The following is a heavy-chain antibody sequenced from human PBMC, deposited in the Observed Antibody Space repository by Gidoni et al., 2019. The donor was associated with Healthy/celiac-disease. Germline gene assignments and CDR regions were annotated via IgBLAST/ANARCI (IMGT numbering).Heavy chain of an antibody. CDR1: GFTFSSYS. J-gene: IGHJ2*01. Sequence: EVQLVESGGGLVQPGGSLRLSCAASGFTFSSYSMHWVRQAPGKGLEWVSYISSSSSTIYYADSVKGRFTISRDNAKNSLYLQMNSLRDEDTAVYYCAREEGYYDSSGYSPAWWYFDLWGRGTLVTVSS. V-gene: IGHV3-48*02. CDR2: ISSSSSTI. CDR3: AREEGYYDSSGYSPAWWYFDL. D-gene: IGHD3-22*01.